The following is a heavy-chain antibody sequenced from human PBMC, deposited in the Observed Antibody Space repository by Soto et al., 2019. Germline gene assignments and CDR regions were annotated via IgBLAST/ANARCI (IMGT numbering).Heavy chain of an antibody. CDR3: SSSPGMVVAAHSDY. V-gene: IGHV3-23*01. CDR1: GFTFRNYA. Sequence: GGVLRLSCXASGFTFRNYAMSWVRQAPGKGLEWVSSISGSGDDTYYADSVKGRFTISRDNSKNTLYLQMNSLRAEDTAVYYCSSSPGMVVAAHSDYWGQGTLVTVSS. CDR2: ISGSGDDT. D-gene: IGHD2-15*01. J-gene: IGHJ4*02.